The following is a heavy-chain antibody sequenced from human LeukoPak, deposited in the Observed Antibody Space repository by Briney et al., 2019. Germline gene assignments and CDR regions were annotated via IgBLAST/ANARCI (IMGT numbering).Heavy chain of an antibody. CDR3: ARHYDRFVFDY. CDR2: IYYSGST. J-gene: IGHJ4*02. V-gene: IGHV4-39*01. CDR1: GGSISSSTYY. D-gene: IGHD3-10*01. Sequence: TETLSLTCTVSGGSISSSTYYWAWIRQPPGKGLEWIGNIYYSGSTYYNPSLKSRVTISVDTSKNQFSLKLSSVTAADTAVYYCARHYDRFVFDYCGQGTLVTVSS.